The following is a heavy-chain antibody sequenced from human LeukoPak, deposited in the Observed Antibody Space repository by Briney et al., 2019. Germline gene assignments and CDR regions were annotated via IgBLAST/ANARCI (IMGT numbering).Heavy chain of an antibody. J-gene: IGHJ4*02. CDR1: GFTFSTYW. D-gene: IGHD6-6*01. CDR3: ARDGSSSLSSSAPPPTDFDY. Sequence: TGGSLRLSCAASGFTFSTYWMSWVRQAPGKGLEWVANIKQDGSQKQYVDSVKGRFTISRDDAKNSLYLQMNSLRAEDTAVYCCARDGSSSLSSSAPPPTDFDYWGQGTLVTVSS. V-gene: IGHV3-7*01. CDR2: IKQDGSQK.